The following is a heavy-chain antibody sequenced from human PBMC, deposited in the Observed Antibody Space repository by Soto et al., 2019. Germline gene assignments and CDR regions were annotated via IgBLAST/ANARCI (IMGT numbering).Heavy chain of an antibody. D-gene: IGHD6-13*01. V-gene: IGHV4-59*01. CDR3: ARYRREAVAGYTLDN. Sequence: TSETLSLTCPLSAGSISSNYCTWIRQLPGKGMEWIGYVCNSGSTNYNPSLKRRVTISEKTSKSQFSLKVNSMTAADTAVYYCARYRREAVAGYTLDNWGQGILVTVSS. J-gene: IGHJ4*02. CDR1: AGSISSNY. CDR2: VCNSGST.